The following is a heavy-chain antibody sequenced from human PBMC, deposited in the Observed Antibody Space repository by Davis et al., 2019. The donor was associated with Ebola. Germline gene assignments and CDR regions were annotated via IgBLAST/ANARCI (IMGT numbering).Heavy chain of an antibody. D-gene: IGHD1-26*01. CDR3: ARYGRYYYYYGMDV. Sequence: SETLSLTCAVYSGSFSGYYWSWIRQPPGKGLEWIGEINHSGSTNYNPSLKSRVTISVDTSKNQFSLKLSSVTAADTAVYYCARYGRYYYYYGMDVWGQGTTVTVSS. CDR2: INHSGST. V-gene: IGHV4-34*01. CDR1: SGSFSGYY. J-gene: IGHJ6*02.